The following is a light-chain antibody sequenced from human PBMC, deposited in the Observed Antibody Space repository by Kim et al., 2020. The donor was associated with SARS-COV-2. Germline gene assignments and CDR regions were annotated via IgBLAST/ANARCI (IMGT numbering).Light chain of an antibody. CDR2: GAS. CDR3: QQYGVFT. J-gene: IGKJ3*01. Sequence: SLSPGESAPLSCRASQSVSSSYLAWYQQKPGQAPRLLIYGASSRATGIPDRFSGSGSGTDFTLTISRLEPEDFAVYYCQQYGVFTFGPGTKVDIK. CDR1: QSVSSSY. V-gene: IGKV3-20*01.